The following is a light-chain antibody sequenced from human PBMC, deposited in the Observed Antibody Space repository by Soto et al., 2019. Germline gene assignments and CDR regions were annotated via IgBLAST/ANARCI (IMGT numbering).Light chain of an antibody. CDR2: EVT. J-gene: IGLJ1*01. CDR3: FSYAGDSVYV. Sequence: QSALTQPASVSGSPRQSITISCTGTNSVVGSYNLVSWFQQHPGKAPKLVIYEVTKRPSGVSDRFSGSKSGNTASLTISGLQAEDEADYYCFSYAGDSVYVFGTGTKVTVL. CDR1: NSVVGSYNL. V-gene: IGLV2-23*02.